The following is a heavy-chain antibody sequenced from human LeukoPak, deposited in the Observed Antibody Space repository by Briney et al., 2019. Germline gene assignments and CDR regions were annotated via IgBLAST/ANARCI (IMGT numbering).Heavy chain of an antibody. CDR3: ATPASGLREAPLDY. CDR2: FYYSGST. J-gene: IGHJ4*02. D-gene: IGHD3-16*01. V-gene: IGHV4-39*02. CDR1: GGSISSSRYY. Sequence: SETLSLTCTVSGGSISSSRYYWGWIRQPPGKGLEWIGSFYYSGSTYYNPSLKSRVTISIATSKNHFSLKVSSVTAADTAVYYCATPASGLREAPLDYWGQGTLVTVSS.